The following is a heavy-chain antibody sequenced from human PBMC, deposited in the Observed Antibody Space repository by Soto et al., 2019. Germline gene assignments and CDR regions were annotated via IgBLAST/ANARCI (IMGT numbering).Heavy chain of an antibody. V-gene: IGHV1-24*01. D-gene: IGHD1-26*01. Sequence: ASVKVSCKVSGYTLTELSMHWVRQAPGKGLEWMGGFDPEDGETIYAQKFQGRVTMTEDTSTDTAYMELSSLRSEDTAVYYCATDWREPQPGDYWGQGTLVTVSS. CDR1: GYTLTELS. CDR2: FDPEDGET. CDR3: ATDWREPQPGDY. J-gene: IGHJ4*02.